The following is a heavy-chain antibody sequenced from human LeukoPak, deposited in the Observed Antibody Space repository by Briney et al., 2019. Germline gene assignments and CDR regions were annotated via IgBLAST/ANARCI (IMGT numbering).Heavy chain of an antibody. V-gene: IGHV5-51*01. Sequence: GESLKISCKGSGYSFPTYWIAWVRQMPGKGLEWMGIIYPDESNIRYSPSFQGQVTISADKSISSAYLQWSSLKASDTAMYYCARPPSRGYSSSFEYWGQGTLVTVSS. CDR3: ARPPSRGYSSSFEY. CDR2: IYPDESNI. D-gene: IGHD2-2*03. J-gene: IGHJ4*02. CDR1: GYSFPTYW.